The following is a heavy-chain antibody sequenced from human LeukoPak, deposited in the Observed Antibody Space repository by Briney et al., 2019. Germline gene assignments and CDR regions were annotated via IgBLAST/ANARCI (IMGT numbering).Heavy chain of an antibody. CDR2: IHSSEGT. J-gene: IGHJ6*04. Sequence: SETLSLTCTVSGDSLNGYYWGWIRKPPGKGLECIGYIHSSEGTAHNASLKSRLTISLDTSKDQLSLTLSSVTAADTAAYYCARHVYGEGMVVWGKGTTVTVSS. D-gene: IGHD4-17*01. V-gene: IGHV4-59*08. CDR1: GDSLNGYY. CDR3: ARHVYGEGMVV.